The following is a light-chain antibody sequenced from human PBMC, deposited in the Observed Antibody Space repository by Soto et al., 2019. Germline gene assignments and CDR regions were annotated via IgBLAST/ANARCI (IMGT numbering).Light chain of an antibody. CDR3: QTWGTGTRGV. Sequence: LVLTQSPPASASLGASVKLTCTLSSGHSSYAIAWHQQQPEKGPRYLMKLNSDGSHSKGDGIPDRFSGSSSGAERYLTISSLQSEDEADYYCQTWGTGTRGVFGGGTQLTVL. CDR2: LNSDGSH. J-gene: IGLJ3*02. V-gene: IGLV4-69*01. CDR1: SGHSSYA.